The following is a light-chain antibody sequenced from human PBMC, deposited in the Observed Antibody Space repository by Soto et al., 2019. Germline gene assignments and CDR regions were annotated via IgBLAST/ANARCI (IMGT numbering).Light chain of an antibody. Sequence: DIQMTQSPSSLSASVGDRVTITCRASQSISNYLSWYQHKPGKAPTLLIYAASTLQSGVPSRFSGSESGRLFTLTISSLQPEDFATYYCQQSYTIPTFGQGTRLEI. CDR2: AAS. CDR3: QQSYTIPT. CDR1: QSISNY. V-gene: IGKV1-39*01. J-gene: IGKJ5*01.